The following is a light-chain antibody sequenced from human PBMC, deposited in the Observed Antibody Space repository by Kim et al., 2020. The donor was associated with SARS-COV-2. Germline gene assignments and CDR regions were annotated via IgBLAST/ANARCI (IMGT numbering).Light chain of an antibody. V-gene: IGLV1-44*01. CDR3: AAWDDSLSSPV. CDR2: AYD. Sequence: GQSVTISCSGSSSNIGKNTVNWFQQVPGMAPKLLISAYDQRPSGIPDRFSGSKSGTSASLAISGLQSEDEADYYCAAWDDSLSSPVFGGGTQLTVL. J-gene: IGLJ3*02. CDR1: SSNIGKNT.